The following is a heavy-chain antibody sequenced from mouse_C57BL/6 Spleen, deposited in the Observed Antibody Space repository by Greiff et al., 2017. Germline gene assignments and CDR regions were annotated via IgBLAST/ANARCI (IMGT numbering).Heavy chain of an antibody. Sequence: EVQRVESGPGLVKPSQSLSLTCSVTGYSITSGYYWNWIRQFPGNKLEWMGYISYDGSNNYNPSLKNRISITRDTSKNQFFLKLHSVTTDDPATYFCARTLRAVYCDYWRQGTTLTVSS. CDR3: ARTLRAVYCDY. V-gene: IGHV3-6*01. CDR2: ISYDGSN. CDR1: GYSITSGYY. D-gene: IGHD3-2*02. J-gene: IGHJ2*01.